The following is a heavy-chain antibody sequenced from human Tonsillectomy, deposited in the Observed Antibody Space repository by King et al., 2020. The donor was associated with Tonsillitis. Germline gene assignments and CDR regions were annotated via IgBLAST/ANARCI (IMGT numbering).Heavy chain of an antibody. V-gene: IGHV3-33*05. CDR3: VKEAGPLAPFDS. CDR1: GFVFSNFG. Sequence: VQLVESGGGVVQPGTSLTLSCAPSGFVFSNFGMHWVRQAPGKGLEWVAVIANDGTNQDYIDSVKGRFIVSRDNSGNTLYLHMNSLRVEDTAIYYCVKEAGPLAPFDSWGQGALVTFSS. D-gene: IGHD5-12*01. CDR2: IANDGTNQ. J-gene: IGHJ4*02.